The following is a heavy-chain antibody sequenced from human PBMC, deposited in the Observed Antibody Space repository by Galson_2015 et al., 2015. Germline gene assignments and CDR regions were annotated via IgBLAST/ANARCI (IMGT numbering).Heavy chain of an antibody. CDR3: ARVFVVVVAATGYFDY. V-gene: IGHV3-7*03. CDR1: GFTFSSYW. D-gene: IGHD2-15*01. Sequence: SLRLSCAASGFTFSSYWMSWVRQAPGKGLEWVANIKQDGSEKYYVDSVKGRFTISRDNAKNSLYLQMNSLRAEDTAVYYCARVFVVVVAATGYFDYWGQGTLVTVSS. J-gene: IGHJ4*02. CDR2: IKQDGSEK.